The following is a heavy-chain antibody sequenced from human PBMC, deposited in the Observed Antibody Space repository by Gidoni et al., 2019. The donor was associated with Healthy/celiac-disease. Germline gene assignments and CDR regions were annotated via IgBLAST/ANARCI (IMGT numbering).Heavy chain of an antibody. Sequence: QLQLQESGPGLVKPSETLSLTCTVSGGSISSSSYYWGWIRQPPGKGLEWIGSIYYSGSTYYNPSLKSRVTISVDTSKNQFSLKLSSVTAADTAVYYCASIILSGYDFDYWGQGTLVTVSS. CDR3: ASIILSGYDFDY. J-gene: IGHJ4*02. CDR2: IYYSGST. V-gene: IGHV4-39*01. D-gene: IGHD5-12*01. CDR1: GGSISSSSYY.